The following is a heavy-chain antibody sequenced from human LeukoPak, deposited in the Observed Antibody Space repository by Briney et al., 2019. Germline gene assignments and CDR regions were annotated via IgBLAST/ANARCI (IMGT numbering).Heavy chain of an antibody. D-gene: IGHD1-26*01. Sequence: SETLSLTCTVSGGSISSYYWSWIRQPPRKGLEWIGYIYYSGSTNYNPSLKSRVTISVDTSKNQFSLKLSSVTAADTAVYYCARIVGASDYWGQGTLVTVSS. V-gene: IGHV4-59*08. CDR3: ARIVGASDY. J-gene: IGHJ4*02. CDR1: GGSISSYY. CDR2: IYYSGST.